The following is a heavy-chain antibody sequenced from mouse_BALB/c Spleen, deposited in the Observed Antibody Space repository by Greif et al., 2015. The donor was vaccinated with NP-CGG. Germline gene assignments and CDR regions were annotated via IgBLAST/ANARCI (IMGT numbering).Heavy chain of an antibody. Sequence: EVQRVESGGGLVQPGGSRKLSCAASGFTFSSFGMHWVRQAPEKGLEWVAYISSGSSTIYYADTVKGRFTISRDNPKNTLFLQMTSLRSEDTAMYYCARSAGTNAMDYWGQGTSVTVSS. CDR1: GFTFSSFG. D-gene: IGHD4-1*01. V-gene: IGHV5-17*02. CDR2: ISSGSSTI. CDR3: ARSAGTNAMDY. J-gene: IGHJ4*01.